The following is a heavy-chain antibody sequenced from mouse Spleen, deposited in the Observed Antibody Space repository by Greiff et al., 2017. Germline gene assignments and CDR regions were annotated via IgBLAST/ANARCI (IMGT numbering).Heavy chain of an antibody. J-gene: IGHJ4*01. CDR1: GFSLTSYA. V-gene: IGHV2-9-1*01. D-gene: IGHD3-1*01. Sequence: VKLMESGPGLVAPSQSLSITCTVSGFSLTSYAISWVRQPPGKGLEWLGVIWTGGGTNYNSALKSRLSISKDNSKSQVFLKMNSLQTDDTARYYCARSRQLGHRAMDYWGQGTSVTVSS. CDR2: IWTGGGT. CDR3: ARSRQLGHRAMDY.